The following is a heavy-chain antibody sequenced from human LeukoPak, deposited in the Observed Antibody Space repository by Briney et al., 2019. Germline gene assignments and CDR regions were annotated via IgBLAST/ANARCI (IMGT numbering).Heavy chain of an antibody. Sequence: PGGSLRLSCAASGFTFSSYWMHWVRQAPGKGLVWVSRINSDGSSTSYADSVKGRFTISRDNAKNTLYLQMNSLRAEDTAVYYCAMGDLGDYEAPFDYWGQGTLVTVFS. CDR1: GFTFSSYW. V-gene: IGHV3-74*01. CDR2: INSDGSST. CDR3: AMGDLGDYEAPFDY. J-gene: IGHJ4*02. D-gene: IGHD4-17*01.